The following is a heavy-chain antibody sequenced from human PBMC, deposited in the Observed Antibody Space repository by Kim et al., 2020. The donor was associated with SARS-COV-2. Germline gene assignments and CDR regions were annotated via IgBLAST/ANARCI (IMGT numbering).Heavy chain of an antibody. D-gene: IGHD6-13*01. Sequence: SLKSRVTISLDTSKNQFSLNLSAVTAADTAVYYCARGVIAAVPGLFWFDPWGQGTLVTVSS. J-gene: IGHJ5*02. V-gene: IGHV4-34*01. CDR3: ARGVIAAVPGLFWFDP.